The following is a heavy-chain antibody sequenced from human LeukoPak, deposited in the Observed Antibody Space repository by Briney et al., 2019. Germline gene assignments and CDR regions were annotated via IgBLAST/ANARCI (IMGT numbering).Heavy chain of an antibody. Sequence: GESLKISCKGSGYSFPSYWIGWVRQMPGEGLEWMGIIYPGDSDTRYSPSFQGQVTISADKSISTAYLQWSSLKASDTAMYYCARLPGGYSYGESFDYWGQGTLVTVSS. CDR2: IYPGDSDT. J-gene: IGHJ4*02. CDR3: ARLPGGYSYGESFDY. V-gene: IGHV5-51*01. D-gene: IGHD5-18*01. CDR1: GYSFPSYW.